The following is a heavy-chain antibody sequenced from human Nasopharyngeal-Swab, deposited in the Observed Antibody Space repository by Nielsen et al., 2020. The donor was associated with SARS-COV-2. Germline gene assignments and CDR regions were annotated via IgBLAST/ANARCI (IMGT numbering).Heavy chain of an antibody. CDR2: IYYGGST. Sequence: WIRQPPGKGLEWIGYIYYGGSTNYNPSLKSRVTISVDTSKNQFSLKLSSVTAADTAVYYCARGDSSGWAFDYWGQGTLVTVSS. J-gene: IGHJ4*02. V-gene: IGHV4-59*08. D-gene: IGHD6-19*01. CDR3: ARGDSSGWAFDY.